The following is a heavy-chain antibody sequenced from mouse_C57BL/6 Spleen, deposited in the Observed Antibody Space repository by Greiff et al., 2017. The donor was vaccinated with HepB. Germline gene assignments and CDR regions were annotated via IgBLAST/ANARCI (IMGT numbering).Heavy chain of an antibody. CDR1: GFTFSSYA. V-gene: IGHV5-9-1*02. CDR3: TRDRYGNWEYYAMDY. Sequence: EVNVVESGEGLVKPGGSLKLSCAASGFTFSSYAMSWVRQTPEKRLEWVAYISSGGDYIYYADTVKGRFTISRDNARNTLYLQMSSLKSEDTAMYYCTRDRYGNWEYYAMDYWGQGTSVTVSS. CDR2: ISSGGDYI. J-gene: IGHJ4*01. D-gene: IGHD2-1*01.